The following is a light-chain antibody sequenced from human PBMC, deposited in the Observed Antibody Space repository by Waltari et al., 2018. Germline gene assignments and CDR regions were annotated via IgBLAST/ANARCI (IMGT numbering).Light chain of an antibody. J-gene: IGLJ1*01. CDR1: SSDIGTYDL. V-gene: IGLV2-23*01. CDR3: YSYAGSATFYV. Sequence: QSALTQPASVSGSPGQSITISCTGTSSDIGTYDLVSWYQPHPGKAPTVIISEGTKRPSGVSDRFSGSKSGNTASLTISGLQAEDEADYYCYSYAGSATFYVFGSGTRVTVL. CDR2: EGT.